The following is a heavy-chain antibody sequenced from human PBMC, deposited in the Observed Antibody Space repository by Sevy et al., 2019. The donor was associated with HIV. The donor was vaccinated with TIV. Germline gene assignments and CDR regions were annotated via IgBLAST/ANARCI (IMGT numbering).Heavy chain of an antibody. J-gene: IGHJ4*02. D-gene: IGHD5-18*01. CDR2: ISSNGGST. CDR3: AREGVGGYSYSLDY. CDR1: GFSFSSYA. Sequence: GGSLRLSCAASGFSFSSYALHWVRQAPGKGLEYGSAISSNGGSTYYADSVKGRFTISRDNSKNTRYLQMGSLRAEDMAVYYCAREGVGGYSYSLDYWGQGTLVTVSS. V-gene: IGHV3-64*02.